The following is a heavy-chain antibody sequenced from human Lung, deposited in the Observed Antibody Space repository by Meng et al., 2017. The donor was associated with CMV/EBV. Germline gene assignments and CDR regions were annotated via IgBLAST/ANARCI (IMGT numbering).Heavy chain of an antibody. Sequence: LSCTVAGASMGSDYWSWIRQSPGKGLEWVASVYHMGNTNYNPSLKSRASISLDTSKSQFCLKLTSATGADTAIYYCAKGGGSWFGPWCQGDLVTVSS. CDR3: AKGGGSWFGP. CDR2: VYHMGNT. V-gene: IGHV4-59*12. D-gene: IGHD3-16*01. CDR1: GASMGSDY. J-gene: IGHJ5*02.